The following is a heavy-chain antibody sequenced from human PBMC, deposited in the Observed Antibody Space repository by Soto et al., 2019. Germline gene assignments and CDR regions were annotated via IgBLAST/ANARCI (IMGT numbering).Heavy chain of an antibody. CDR3: ARPHYCISSGCFGAWEY. Sequence: SETLSLTCTVSGCSISSSSYYWVWIRQPPGKGLEWIGSIYYSGSTYHNPSLKSRVTISVDTSKNEFSLKLSSVTAAETAEYYCARPHYCISSGCFGAWEYGGQEILVTVPS. CDR2: IYYSGST. CDR1: GCSISSSSYY. V-gene: IGHV4-39*01. D-gene: IGHD2-2*01. J-gene: IGHJ4*02.